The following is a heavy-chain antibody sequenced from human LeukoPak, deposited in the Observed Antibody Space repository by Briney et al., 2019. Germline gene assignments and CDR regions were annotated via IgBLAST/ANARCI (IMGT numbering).Heavy chain of an antibody. D-gene: IGHD5-12*01. J-gene: IGHJ4*01. V-gene: IGHV3-48*04. CDR3: ATRYRGSGSAFVLDY. CDR1: GFTFSTYN. Sequence: GGSLRLSCAASGFTFSTYNMNWVRQAPGKGLEWLTYISGSSNVIYYADSVKGRITISRDNAKNSLYLQMNSLRVEDTAVYYCATRYRGSGSAFVLDYWGQGTLITVFS. CDR2: ISGSSNVI.